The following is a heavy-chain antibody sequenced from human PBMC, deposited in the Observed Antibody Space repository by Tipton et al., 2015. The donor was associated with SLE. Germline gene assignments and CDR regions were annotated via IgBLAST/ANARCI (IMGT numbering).Heavy chain of an antibody. V-gene: IGHV4-38-2*01. D-gene: IGHD1-20*01. CDR3: ARARSLITGTTGGTFDY. CDR1: GASIGSGFH. Sequence: TLSLTCAVSGASIGSGFHWGWIRRPPGKELEWIATIHHYSGTTWYNPSLRSRVVISMDTSKNQFSLKLSSVTAADTAVYYCARARSLITGTTGGTFDYWGQGTLVTVSS. CDR2: IHHYSGTT. J-gene: IGHJ4*02.